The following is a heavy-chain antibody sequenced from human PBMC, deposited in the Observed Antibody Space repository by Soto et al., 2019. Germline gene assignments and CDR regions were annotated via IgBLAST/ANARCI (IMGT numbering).Heavy chain of an antibody. CDR3: ARLDSSGYHYGYYFDY. V-gene: IGHV4-31*03. D-gene: IGHD3-22*01. J-gene: IGHJ4*02. Sequence: PSETLSLTCTVSGGSISSGGYYWSWIRQHPGKGLEWIGYIYYSGSTYYNPSLKSRVTISVDTSKNQFSLKLSSVTAADTAVYYCARLDSSGYHYGYYFDYWGQGTLVTVSS. CDR2: IYYSGST. CDR1: GGSISSGGYY.